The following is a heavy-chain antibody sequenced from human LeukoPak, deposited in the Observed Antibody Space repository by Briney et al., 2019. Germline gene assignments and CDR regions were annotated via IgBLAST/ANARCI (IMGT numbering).Heavy chain of an antibody. CDR3: AREGYYGSGSPPSLYFDY. Sequence: GGSLRLSCAASGFTFRNYVIHWVRQAPGKGLEWVAVTSSDLNVKLYADSVKGRFTTSRDNSRSTLYLQMNSLRPEDTAIYYCAREGYYGSGSPPSLYFDYWGQGTLVTVSS. D-gene: IGHD3-10*01. J-gene: IGHJ4*02. CDR1: GFTFRNYV. V-gene: IGHV3-30-3*01. CDR2: TSSDLNVK.